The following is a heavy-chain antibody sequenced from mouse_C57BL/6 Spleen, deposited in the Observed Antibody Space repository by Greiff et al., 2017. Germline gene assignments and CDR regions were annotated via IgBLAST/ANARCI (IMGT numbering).Heavy chain of an antibody. D-gene: IGHD2-10*02. CDR1: GYTFTDYN. J-gene: IGHJ4*01. CDR2: INPNNGGT. V-gene: IGHV1-18*01. Sequence: VQLQQSGPELVKPGASVKIPCKASGYTFTDYNMDWVKQSHGKSLEWIGDINPNNGGTIYNQKFKGKATLTVDKSSSTAYMELRSLTSEDTAVYYCAKSQYGNYGRYAMDYWGQGTSVTVSS. CDR3: AKSQYGNYGRYAMDY.